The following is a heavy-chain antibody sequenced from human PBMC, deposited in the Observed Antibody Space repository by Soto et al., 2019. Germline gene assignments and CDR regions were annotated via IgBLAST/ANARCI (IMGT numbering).Heavy chain of an antibody. Sequence: GGSLRLSCAASGFTFSNAWMSWVRQAPGKGLEWVGRIKSKTDGGTTDYAETVKGRFTISRDDAKNTLYLQMNSLKTEDKAVYYCTTETNTYDFWSGYTYYYYMDVWGKGTTVTVSS. CDR2: IKSKTDGGTT. V-gene: IGHV3-15*01. CDR3: TTETNTYDFWSGYTYYYYMDV. D-gene: IGHD3-3*01. J-gene: IGHJ6*03. CDR1: GFTFSNAW.